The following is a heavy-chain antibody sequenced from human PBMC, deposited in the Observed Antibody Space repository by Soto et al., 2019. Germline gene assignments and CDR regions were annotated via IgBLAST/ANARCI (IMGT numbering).Heavy chain of an antibody. J-gene: IGHJ1*01. D-gene: IGHD4-17*01. CDR3: ARQLSQYGDYVLGSEYFQH. Sequence: QITLKESGPTLVKPTQTLTLTCTFSGFSLSTSGVGVGWIRQPPGKALESLALLYWDDNKRYRPSLKSRLTITKDTAKYQVVLTVTNLDPVDTATYYCARQLSQYGDYVLGSEYFQHWCQGTLLTVSS. V-gene: IGHV2-5*02. CDR1: GFSLSTSGVG. CDR2: LYWDDNK.